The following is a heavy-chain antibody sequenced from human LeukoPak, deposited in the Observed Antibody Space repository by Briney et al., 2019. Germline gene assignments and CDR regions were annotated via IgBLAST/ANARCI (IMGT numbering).Heavy chain of an antibody. J-gene: IGHJ1*01. D-gene: IGHD6-13*01. CDR1: GFTFSNAW. Sequence: GGSLRLSCAASGFTFSNAWMSWVRQAPGKGLEWVGRIKSKTDGGTTDYAAPVKGRFTISRDDSKNTLYLQMNSLKTEDTAVYYCTTDLSSSWYGEYFQHWGQGTLVTVSS. CDR2: IKSKTDGGTT. V-gene: IGHV3-15*01. CDR3: TTDLSSSWYGEYFQH.